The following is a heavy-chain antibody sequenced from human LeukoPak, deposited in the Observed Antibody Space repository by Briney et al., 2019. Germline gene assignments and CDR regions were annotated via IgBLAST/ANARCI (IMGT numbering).Heavy chain of an antibody. CDR1: GGSISSGDYY. CDR2: IFASGNT. CDR3: ARDKVIDGMDV. J-gene: IGHJ6*02. Sequence: SETLSLTCTVSGGSISSGDYYWSWIRQPAGKGLEWIGRIFASGNTNYNPSLKSRVTMSVDTSKNQFSLRLSSVTAADTAVYYCARDKVIDGMDVWGQGTTVTVSS. D-gene: IGHD2-21*01. V-gene: IGHV4-61*02.